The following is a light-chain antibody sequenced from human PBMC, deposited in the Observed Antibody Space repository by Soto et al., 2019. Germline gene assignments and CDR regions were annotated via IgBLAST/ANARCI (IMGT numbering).Light chain of an antibody. V-gene: IGKV3-11*01. CDR2: EES. CDR3: QQRSNWPST. Sequence: ELVLTQSPATLSLPPGERATLSCRASQSVSSYLAWSQQKPGQPPTLTIHEESNRATGIPAKSRGSGSGTDFTLTICYLEPEYFAFYYCQQRSNWPSTFGQVTRLESK. CDR1: QSVSSY. J-gene: IGKJ5*01.